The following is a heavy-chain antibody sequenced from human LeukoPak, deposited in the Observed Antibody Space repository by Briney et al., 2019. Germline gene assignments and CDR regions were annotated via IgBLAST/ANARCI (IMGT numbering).Heavy chain of an antibody. CDR2: INPNSGGT. V-gene: IGHV1-2*02. D-gene: IGHD6-13*01. CDR3: ARDPNSSSWHDY. Sequence: ASVKVSCKASGYTFTGFYMHWVRQAPGQGLEWMGWINPNSGGTNYAQKFQGRVTMTRDTSISTAYMELSRLRSDDTAVYYCARDPNSSSWHDYWGQGTLVTVSS. CDR1: GYTFTGFY. J-gene: IGHJ4*02.